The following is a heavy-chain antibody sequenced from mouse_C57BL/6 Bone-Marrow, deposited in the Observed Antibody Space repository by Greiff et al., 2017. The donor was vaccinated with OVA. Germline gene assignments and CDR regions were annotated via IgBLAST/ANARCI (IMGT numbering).Heavy chain of an antibody. CDR1: GYTFTSYW. V-gene: IGHV1-50*01. CDR2: LDPSYSYT. J-gene: IGHJ4*01. Sequence: QVHVKQPGAELVKPGASVKLSCKASGYTFTSYWMQWVKQRPGQGLEWIGELDPSYSYTYYTQKFKGKATLTVDTSSSTAYLQLSRLTSEDSAVKYGSSRLEAMDYWGQGTSVTVSS. CDR3: SSRLEAMDY. D-gene: IGHD4-1*01.